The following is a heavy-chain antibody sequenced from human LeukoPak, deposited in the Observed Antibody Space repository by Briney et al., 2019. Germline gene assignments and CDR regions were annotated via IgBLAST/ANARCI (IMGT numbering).Heavy chain of an antibody. CDR1: GGSISSYY. CDR3: ARDIAVAGTGMGFDP. CDR2: IYYSGST. V-gene: IGHV4-59*12. Sequence: SETLSLTCTVSGGSISSYYWSWIRQPPGKGLEWIGYIYYSGSTNYNPSLKSRVTISVDTSKNQFSLKLSSVTAADTAVYYCARDIAVAGTGMGFDPWGQGTLVTVSS. D-gene: IGHD6-19*01. J-gene: IGHJ5*02.